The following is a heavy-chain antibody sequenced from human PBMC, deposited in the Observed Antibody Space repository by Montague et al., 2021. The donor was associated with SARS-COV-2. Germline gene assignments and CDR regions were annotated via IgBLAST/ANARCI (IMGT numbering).Heavy chain of an antibody. J-gene: IGHJ4*02. CDR1: GGSISSGSYY. D-gene: IGHD2/OR15-2a*01. V-gene: IGHV4-61*02. Sequence: TLSLTCSVSGGSISSGSYYWSWIRQPAGKGLEWIGRIYVNGRIFISGRTKYNPSLKSRVIISLDTSKTQFSLKLSSVTAADTAVYYCVSFVGLIVMSATNFDYWGQGTLVTVSS. CDR2: IYVNGRIFISGRT. CDR3: VSFVGLIVMSATNFDY.